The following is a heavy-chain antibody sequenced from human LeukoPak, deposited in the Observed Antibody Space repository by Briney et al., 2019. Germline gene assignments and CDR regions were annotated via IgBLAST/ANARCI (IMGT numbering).Heavy chain of an antibody. CDR1: GGSFSGYY. J-gene: IGHJ4*02. Sequence: SETLSLTCAVYGGSFSGYYWSWIRQPPGKGLEWIGEINHSGSTNYNPSLKSRVTISVDMSKNQFSLKLSSVTAADTAVYYCARGAGYYYDSSGYHQRQFDYWGQGTLVTVSS. D-gene: IGHD3-22*01. CDR2: INHSGST. V-gene: IGHV4-34*01. CDR3: ARGAGYYYDSSGYHQRQFDY.